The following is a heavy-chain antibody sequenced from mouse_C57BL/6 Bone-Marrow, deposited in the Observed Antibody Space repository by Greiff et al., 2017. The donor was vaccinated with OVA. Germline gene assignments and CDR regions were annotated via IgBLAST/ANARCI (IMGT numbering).Heavy chain of an antibody. CDR1: GYSITSGYY. J-gene: IGHJ3*01. Sequence: EVKLQESGPGLVKPSQSLSLTCSVTGYSITSGYYWNWIRQFPGNKLEWMGYISYDGSNNYNPSLKNRISITRDTSKNQFFLKLNSVTTEDTATYYCARALYAWFAYWGQGTLVTVSA. V-gene: IGHV3-6*01. CDR3: ARALYAWFAY. D-gene: IGHD2-12*01. CDR2: ISYDGSN.